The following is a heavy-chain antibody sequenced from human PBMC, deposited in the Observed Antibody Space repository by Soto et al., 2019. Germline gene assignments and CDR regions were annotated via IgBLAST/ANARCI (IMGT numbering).Heavy chain of an antibody. CDR1: GFTFSSYS. Sequence: EVQLVESGGGLVQPGGSLRLSCAASGFTFSSYSMNWVRQPPGKGLEWVSYISSSSSTIYYADSVKGRFTISRDSAKNSLYREMNSLSAEDTAVYYCATGFQFVGRLAEQHLRGLDDYWGQGTLVAVSS. V-gene: IGHV3-48*01. CDR3: ATGFQFVGRLAEQHLRGLDDY. J-gene: IGHJ4*02. D-gene: IGHD6-13*01. CDR2: ISSSSSTI.